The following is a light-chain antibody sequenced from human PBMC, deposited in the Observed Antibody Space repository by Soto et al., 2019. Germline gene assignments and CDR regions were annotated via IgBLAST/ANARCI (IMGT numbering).Light chain of an antibody. CDR2: KIS. Sequence: DIVLTQTPVSSPVALGQPASISCRSSQSLLHSDGNTYLSWLHQRPGQPPRVLIYKISKRFSGVPDRFSGSGAGTLFTLKISRVDPEDVGVYYCMQSTQFLITFGQGTRLEIK. V-gene: IGKV2-24*01. CDR3: MQSTQFLIT. J-gene: IGKJ5*01. CDR1: QSLLHSDGNTY.